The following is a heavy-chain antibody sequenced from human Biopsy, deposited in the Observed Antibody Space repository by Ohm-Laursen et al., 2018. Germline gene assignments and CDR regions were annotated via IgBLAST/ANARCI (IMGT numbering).Heavy chain of an antibody. CDR1: GVSINTGGYY. V-gene: IGHV4-31*11. CDR3: ATTTMDTSGWYGNYFDS. CDR2: IRYSGNT. J-gene: IGHJ4*02. D-gene: IGHD6-19*01. Sequence: SQTLSLTCAVSGVSINTGGYYWTWIRQHPGTGLEWIGYIRYSGNTLYNPSLKSRLTISVDTSKNQFSLKVYSVTAADTAIYYCATTTMDTSGWYGNYFDSWGQGALVTVSS.